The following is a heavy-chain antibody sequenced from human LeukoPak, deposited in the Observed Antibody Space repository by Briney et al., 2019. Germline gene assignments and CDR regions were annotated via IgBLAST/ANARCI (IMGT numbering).Heavy chain of an antibody. Sequence: PSETLSLTCTVSGASISSGDYYWSWIRQPPGKALEWIGYIYKSGSTYYNPSLKSRVTISVDTSKNQFFLKLNSVTAADTAVYYCARGATVTTYYYYGMDVWGQGTTVTVSS. CDR3: ARGATVTTYYYYGMDV. CDR2: IYKSGST. V-gene: IGHV4-30-4*01. D-gene: IGHD4-17*01. CDR1: GASISSGDYY. J-gene: IGHJ6*02.